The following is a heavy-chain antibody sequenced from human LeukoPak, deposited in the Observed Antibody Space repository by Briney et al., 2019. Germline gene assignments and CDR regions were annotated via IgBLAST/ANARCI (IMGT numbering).Heavy chain of an antibody. Sequence: PGGSLRLSCVASGFTFSSYWMSWVRQAPGKGLEWVANIKQDGSEKYYVDSVKGRFTISRDNAKNSLYLQMNSLRAEDTAVYYCAKLSSKGRGYIDYWGQGTLVTVSS. D-gene: IGHD3-22*01. V-gene: IGHV3-7*03. CDR2: IKQDGSEK. CDR3: AKLSSKGRGYIDY. J-gene: IGHJ4*02. CDR1: GFTFSSYW.